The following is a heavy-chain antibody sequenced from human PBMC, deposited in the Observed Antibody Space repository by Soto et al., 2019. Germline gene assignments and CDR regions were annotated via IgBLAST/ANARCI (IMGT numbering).Heavy chain of an antibody. CDR1: GGSLNSSSHY. Sequence: PSETLSLTCTVSGGSLNSSSHYWSWIRQPPGKGLERIGYIHYFGSTKYNPSLESRVVISVDTSKNQFSLKVPSVTAADTAIYFCARGGSYVGFDSWGQGARVTVPS. D-gene: IGHD1-26*01. J-gene: IGHJ4*02. V-gene: IGHV4-61*01. CDR3: ARGGSYVGFDS. CDR2: IHYFGST.